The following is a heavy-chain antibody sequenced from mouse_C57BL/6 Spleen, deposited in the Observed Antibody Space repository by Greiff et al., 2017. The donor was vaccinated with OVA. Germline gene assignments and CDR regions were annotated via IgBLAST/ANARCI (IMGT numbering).Heavy chain of an antibody. V-gene: IGHV1-50*01. CDR1: GYTFTSYW. J-gene: IGHJ4*01. CDR2: IAPSDSYT. D-gene: IGHD2-1*01. CDR3: ARGDGNYLYYAMDY. Sequence: VQLQQSGAELVKPGASVKLSCKASGYTFTSYWMQWVKQRPGQGLEWIVEIAPSDSYTKYNQKFKGKATLTVDPSSSTSYMQLSSLTSEDSAVYYCARGDGNYLYYAMDYWGQGTSVTVSS.